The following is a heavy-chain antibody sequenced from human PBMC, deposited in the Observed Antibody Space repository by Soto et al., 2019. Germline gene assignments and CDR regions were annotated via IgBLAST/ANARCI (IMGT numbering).Heavy chain of an antibody. CDR2: IYPGDSDT. CDR1: GYSFTSYW. J-gene: IGHJ3*02. CDR3: ASQEMATKNVDAFDI. Sequence: PGESLKISCKGSGYSFTSYWIGWVRQMPGKGLGWMGIIYPGDSDTRYSPSFQGQVTISADKSISTAYLQWSSLKVSDTAMYYCASQEMATKNVDAFDIWGQGTMVTVSS. V-gene: IGHV5-51*01. D-gene: IGHD5-12*01.